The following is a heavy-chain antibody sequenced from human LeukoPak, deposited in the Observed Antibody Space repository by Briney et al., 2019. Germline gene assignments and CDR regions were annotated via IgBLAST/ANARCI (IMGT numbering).Heavy chain of an antibody. CDR2: IDWDDDK. D-gene: IGHD3-10*01. J-gene: IGHJ5*02. CDR1: GFSLSTSGMC. Sequence: SDPALVKPTQTLTLTCTFSGFSLSTSGMCVSWIRQPPGKALEWLARIDWDDDKYYSTSLKTRLTISKDTSKNQVVLTMTNMDPVDTATYYCARAQRYYYGSGSYYFDPWGQGTLVTVSS. CDR3: ARAQRYYYGSGSYYFDP. V-gene: IGHV2-70*11.